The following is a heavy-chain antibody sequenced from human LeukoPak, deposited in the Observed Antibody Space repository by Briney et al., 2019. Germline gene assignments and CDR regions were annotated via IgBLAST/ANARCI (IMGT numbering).Heavy chain of an antibody. CDR2: IYYSGST. CDR1: GGSISSYY. J-gene: IGHJ4*02. D-gene: IGHD4-17*01. CDR3: ASSNDYGDFHFDY. Sequence: SETLSLTCTVSGGSISSYYWRWIRQPPGKGLEWIGYIYYSGSTNYNPSLKSRVTISVDTSKNQFSLKLSSVTAADTAVYYCASSNDYGDFHFDYWGQGTLVTVSS. V-gene: IGHV4-59*01.